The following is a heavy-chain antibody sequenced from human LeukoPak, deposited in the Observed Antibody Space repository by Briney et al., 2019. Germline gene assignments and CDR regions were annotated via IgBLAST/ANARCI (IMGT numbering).Heavy chain of an antibody. CDR1: GGSISSGGYY. CDR2: IYHSGST. V-gene: IGHV4-30-2*01. D-gene: IGHD2-2*02. Sequence: SETLSLTCTVSGGSISSGGYYWSWIRQPPGKGLEWIGYIYHSGSTYYNPSLKSRVTISVDRSKNQFSLKLSPVTAADTAVYYCARVSAVVPAAINYWGQGTLVTVSS. CDR3: ARVSAVVPAAINY. J-gene: IGHJ4*02.